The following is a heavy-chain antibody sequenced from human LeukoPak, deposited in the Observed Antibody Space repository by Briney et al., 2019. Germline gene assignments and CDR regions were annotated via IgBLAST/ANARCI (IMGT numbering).Heavy chain of an antibody. CDR3: ARGVVVVPAAYPWFDP. CDR2: NYHSGST. J-gene: IGHJ5*02. V-gene: IGHV4-38-2*01. CDR1: GYSISSGYY. D-gene: IGHD2-2*01. Sequence: PSETLSLTCAVSGYSISSGYYWGWIRQPPGKGLEWIGSNYHSGSTYYNPSLKSRVTRSVDTSKNQFSLKLSSVTAADTAVYYCARGVVVVPAAYPWFDPWGQGTLVTVSS.